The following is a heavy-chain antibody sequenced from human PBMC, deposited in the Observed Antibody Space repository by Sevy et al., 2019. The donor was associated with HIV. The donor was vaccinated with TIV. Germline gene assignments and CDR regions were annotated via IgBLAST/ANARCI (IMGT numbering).Heavy chain of an antibody. J-gene: IGHJ4*01. V-gene: IGHV3-23*01. D-gene: IGHD3-16*01. CDR3: AKLHSRMIPGNGALDY. CDR1: GFSFSNYV. Sequence: GGSLRLSCTASGFSFSNYVMAWVRQAPGKGLEWVSSVSPTSLSTYYAESVKGRFNISRDNSKNNIYLQMNSLRAEDTAIYYCAKLHSRMIPGNGALDYWGRGTLVTVSS. CDR2: VSPTSLST.